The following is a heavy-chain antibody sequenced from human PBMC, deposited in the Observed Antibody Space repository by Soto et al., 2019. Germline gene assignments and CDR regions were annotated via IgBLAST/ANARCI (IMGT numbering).Heavy chain of an antibody. D-gene: IGHD3-22*01. J-gene: IGHJ4*02. CDR3: ASSYDTTDPYDY. Sequence: GASVKVSCKASGYTFTSYGISWVRQAPGQGLEWMGWINPSGGSTSYAQKFQGRVTMTRDTSTSTVYMELSSLRSEDTAVYYCASSYDTTDPYDYWGQGTLVTVSS. CDR1: GYTFTSYG. V-gene: IGHV1-46*03. CDR2: INPSGGST.